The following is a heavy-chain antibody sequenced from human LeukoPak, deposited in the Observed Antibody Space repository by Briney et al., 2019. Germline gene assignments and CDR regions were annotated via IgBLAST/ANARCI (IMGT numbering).Heavy chain of an antibody. V-gene: IGHV4-31*03. CDR2: IYYSGST. D-gene: IGHD2-2*01. Sequence: SETLSLACTVSGGSISSGGYYWSWIRQHPGKGLEWIGYIYYSGSTYYNPSLKSRVTISVDTSKNQFSLKLSSVTAADTAVYYCARGLKVVVPAASGFDYWGQGTLVTVSS. CDR3: ARGLKVVVPAASGFDY. CDR1: GGSISSGGYY. J-gene: IGHJ4*02.